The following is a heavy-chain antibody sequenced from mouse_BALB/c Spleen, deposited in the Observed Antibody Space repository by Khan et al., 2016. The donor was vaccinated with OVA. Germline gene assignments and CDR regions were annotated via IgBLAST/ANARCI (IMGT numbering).Heavy chain of an antibody. CDR2: INTYTGEP. CDR3: SRGLNYCGSWFAY. V-gene: IGHV9-1*02. Sequence: QIQLVQSGPELKKPGETVKISCKASGYTFTNYGMNWVKQAPGKGLKWMGWINTYTGEPTYADDFKGRFAFSLETSASTAYLQINNLKNEDMATXFWSRGLNYCGSWFAYWGQGTLVTVSA. J-gene: IGHJ3*01. D-gene: IGHD1-1*01. CDR1: GYTFTNYG.